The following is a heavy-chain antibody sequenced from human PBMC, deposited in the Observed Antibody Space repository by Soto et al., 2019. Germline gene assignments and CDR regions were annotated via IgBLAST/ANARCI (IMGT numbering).Heavy chain of an antibody. J-gene: IGHJ4*02. V-gene: IGHV3-33*01. D-gene: IGHD6-19*01. CDR1: GFTFSSYG. Sequence: GWSLRLSCAASGFTFSSYGMHWVRQAPGKGLEWVAVIWYDGSNKYYADSVKGRFTISRDNSKNTLYLQMNSLRAEDTAVYYCARDHGYEQWPSYWGQGTLVTVSS. CDR2: IWYDGSNK. CDR3: ARDHGYEQWPSY.